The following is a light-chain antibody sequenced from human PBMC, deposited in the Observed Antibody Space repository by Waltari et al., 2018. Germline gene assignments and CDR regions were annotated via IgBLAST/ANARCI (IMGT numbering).Light chain of an antibody. CDR1: GSNLGAGYD. CDR2: GSS. V-gene: IGLV1-40*01. CDR3: QSYDSSLRVV. Sequence: QSVLTQPPSVSGAPGQRVSISCTGSGSNLGAGYDVHWYQQHPGKAPNPLIEGSSLRPSGVPDRFSGSRSGTAASLAITGLQAEDDAHYYCQSYDSSLRVVFGGGTKLTV. J-gene: IGLJ3*02.